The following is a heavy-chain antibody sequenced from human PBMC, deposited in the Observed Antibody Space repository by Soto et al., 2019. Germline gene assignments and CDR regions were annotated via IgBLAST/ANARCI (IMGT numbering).Heavy chain of an antibody. Sequence: QIQLVQSGAEMKQPGASVKVSCKPSGYTFTHYGVSWLRQAPGQGLEWMGWISAYNGNTDYAHKFQGRVALTTDTSTSTAYMELRGLSPDDTAVYYCARDVPGSGVPFWDYWGQGTLVTVSS. D-gene: IGHD2-15*01. CDR1: GYTFTHYG. CDR2: ISAYNGNT. V-gene: IGHV1-18*04. CDR3: ARDVPGSGVPFWDY. J-gene: IGHJ4*02.